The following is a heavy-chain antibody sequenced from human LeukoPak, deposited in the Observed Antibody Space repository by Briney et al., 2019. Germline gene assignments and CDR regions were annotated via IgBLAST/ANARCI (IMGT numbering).Heavy chain of an antibody. Sequence: SETLSLTCTVSGDSISSSNYHWGWIRQPPGKGLEWIGNIYYSGSTYYNPFLKSRVTISVDTSKSQFSLKLSSVTAADTAVYYCTRYSTVSGWFDPWGQRTLVTVDS. CDR2: IYYSGST. D-gene: IGHD6-13*01. V-gene: IGHV4-39*01. J-gene: IGHJ5*02. CDR1: GDSISSSNYH. CDR3: TRYSTVSGWFDP.